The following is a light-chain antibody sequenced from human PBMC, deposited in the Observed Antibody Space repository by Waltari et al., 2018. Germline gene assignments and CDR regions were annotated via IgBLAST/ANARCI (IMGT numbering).Light chain of an antibody. J-gene: IGKJ4*01. CDR2: AAS. CDR1: QGISNS. CDR3: QQYDKTPPT. V-gene: IGKV1-NL1*01. Sequence: DIQMTQSPSSLSASLGDRVTITCRASQGISNSLAWYQEKPGKAPKLLLYAASSLPLGVPARFSGSGSGTDYTLTISSLQPEDFATYYCQQYDKTPPTFGGGTKLQIK.